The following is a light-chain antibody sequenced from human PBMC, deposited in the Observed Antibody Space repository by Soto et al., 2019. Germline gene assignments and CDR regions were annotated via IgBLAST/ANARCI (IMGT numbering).Light chain of an antibody. CDR1: SRGVGSSDV. J-gene: IGLJ1*01. CDR3: CAHAGGDTYV. Sequence: QSVLTQPASVSGSPGQSITISCTGTSRGVGSSDVVSWYRHAAGKAPHLMIYGGFNRPSGVSSRFSGSRSGNTASLTTSGRQSEYEADYYCCAHAGGDTYVFVTGTKVTVL. V-gene: IGLV2-23*01. CDR2: GGF.